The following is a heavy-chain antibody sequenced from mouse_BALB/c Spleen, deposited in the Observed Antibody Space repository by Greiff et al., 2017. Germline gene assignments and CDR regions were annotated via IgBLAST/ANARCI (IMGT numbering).Heavy chain of an antibody. Sequence: EVKVEESGGGLVKPGGSLKLSCAASGFTFSDYYMNWVRQTPEKGLEWVATISVGGSYTYYPDSVKGRFTISRDNAKNNLYLQMSSLKSEDTAMYYCARDYYGGYAMDYWGQGTSVTVSS. CDR2: ISVGGSYT. CDR1: GFTFSDYY. D-gene: IGHD2-1*01. CDR3: ARDYYGGYAMDY. J-gene: IGHJ4*01. V-gene: IGHV5-4*02.